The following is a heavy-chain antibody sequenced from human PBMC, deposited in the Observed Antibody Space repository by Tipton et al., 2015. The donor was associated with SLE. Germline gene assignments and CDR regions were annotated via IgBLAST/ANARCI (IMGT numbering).Heavy chain of an antibody. CDR2: ISYDGSNK. V-gene: IGHV3-30*18. CDR1: GFTFSSYG. J-gene: IGHJ2*01. Sequence: RSLRLSCVGSGFTFSSYGMHWVRQAPGKGLEWVAVISYDGSNKYYADSVKGRFTISRDNSKNTLYLQMNSLRAEDTAVYYCAKGAVEAATYWYFDLWGRGTLVTVSS. CDR3: AKGAVEAATYWYFDL. D-gene: IGHD2-15*01.